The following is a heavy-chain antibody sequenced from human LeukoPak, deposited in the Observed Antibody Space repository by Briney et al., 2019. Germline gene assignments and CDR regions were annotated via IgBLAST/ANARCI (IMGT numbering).Heavy chain of an antibody. V-gene: IGHV1-69*13. CDR1: GGTFSSYA. CDR3: ARSVVDTAMVPPCFDY. D-gene: IGHD5-18*01. CDR2: IIPTIGTA. J-gene: IGHJ4*02. Sequence: SVKVSCKASGGTFSSYAISWVRQAPGQGLEWMGGIIPTIGTANYAQKFQGRVTITADESTSTAYMELSSLRSEDTAVYYCARSVVDTAMVPPCFDYWGQGTLVTVSS.